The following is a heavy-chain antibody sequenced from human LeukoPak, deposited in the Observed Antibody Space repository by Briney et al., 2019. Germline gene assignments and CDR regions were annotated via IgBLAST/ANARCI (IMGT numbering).Heavy chain of an antibody. V-gene: IGHV3-9*01. CDR2: INLNSGTM. CDR3: AKDPYMDV. Sequence: GRSLRLSCAASGFSFADATMHWVRQVPGKGLEWVSGINLNSGTMGYADSVKGRFTVSRDNAKNSLYLQMNSLKTEDTALYYCAKDPYMDVWGKGTTVTVSS. CDR1: GFSFADAT. J-gene: IGHJ6*03.